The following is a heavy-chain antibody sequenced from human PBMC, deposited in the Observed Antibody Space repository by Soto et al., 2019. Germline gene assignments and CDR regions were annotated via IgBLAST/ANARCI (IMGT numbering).Heavy chain of an antibody. J-gene: IGHJ3*02. D-gene: IGHD3-10*02. CDR1: GYSFTSYW. CDR2: IYPGDSDT. V-gene: IGHV5-51*01. CDR3: ASTRFKQRGAFDI. Sequence: HGESLKISCKGSGYSFTSYWIGWVRQMPGKGLEWMGIIYPGDSDTRYSPSFQGQVTISADKSISTAYLQWSSLKASDTAMYYCASTRFKQRGAFDIWGQGTMVTVSS.